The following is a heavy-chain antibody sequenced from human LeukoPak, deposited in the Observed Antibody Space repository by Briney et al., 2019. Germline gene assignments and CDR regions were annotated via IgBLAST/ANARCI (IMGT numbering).Heavy chain of an antibody. CDR3: ARGRGYSYGTDY. Sequence: GGSLRLSCAASGFTFSSYSMNWVRQAPGKGLEWVSYISSSSSYIYYADSVKGRFTISRDNAKNSLYLQMNSLRAEDTAVYYCARGRGYSYGTDYWGQGTLVTVSS. V-gene: IGHV3-21*05. D-gene: IGHD5-18*01. CDR1: GFTFSSYS. CDR2: ISSSSSYI. J-gene: IGHJ4*02.